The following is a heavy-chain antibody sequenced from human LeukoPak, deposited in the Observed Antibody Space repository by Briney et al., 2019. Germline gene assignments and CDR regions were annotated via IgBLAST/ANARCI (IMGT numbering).Heavy chain of an antibody. CDR1: GYTFTSYY. V-gene: IGHV1-46*01. Sequence: ASVKVSCKASGYTFTSYYMHWVRQAPGQGLEWMGIINHSGGSTSYAQKFQGRVTMTRDTSRSTVYMELSSLRSEDTAVYYCARDEYDFWSGYYWVFDYWGQGTLVTVSS. J-gene: IGHJ4*02. D-gene: IGHD3-3*01. CDR3: ARDEYDFWSGYYWVFDY. CDR2: INHSGGST.